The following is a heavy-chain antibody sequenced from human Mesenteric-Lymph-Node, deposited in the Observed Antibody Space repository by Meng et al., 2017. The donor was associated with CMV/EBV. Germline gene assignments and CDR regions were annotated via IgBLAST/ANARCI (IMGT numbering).Heavy chain of an antibody. Sequence: SGPTLVKPTETLTLTCAVSGFSLSNGAVGVSWIRQSPGKALEWLAHIFSNDEKSYRPSLTSRLTISQDTSNSQVVLTMTNMDPVDTATYYCARILSDRRDWYNRRSYYLDHWGQGTLVTVSS. CDR1: GFSLSNGAVG. V-gene: IGHV2-26*01. CDR3: ARILSDRRDWYNRRSYYLDH. D-gene: IGHD5-24*01. J-gene: IGHJ4*02. CDR2: IFSNDEK.